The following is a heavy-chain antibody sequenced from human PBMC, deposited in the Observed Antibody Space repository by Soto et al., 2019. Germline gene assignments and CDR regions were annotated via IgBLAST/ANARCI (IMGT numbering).Heavy chain of an antibody. J-gene: IGHJ4*02. Sequence: EVQLVESGGGLVKPGGSLRLSCAASGFPFSSYSMNWVRQAPGKGLEWVSSISSSSYIYYADSLQGRFTISRDNAKNSRYLQMNSLRAEDTAVYYCARGPPMATITFFAYWGQGTLVTVSS. CDR1: GFPFSSYS. CDR3: ARGPPMATITFFAY. V-gene: IGHV3-21*01. CDR2: ISSSSYI. D-gene: IGHD5-12*01.